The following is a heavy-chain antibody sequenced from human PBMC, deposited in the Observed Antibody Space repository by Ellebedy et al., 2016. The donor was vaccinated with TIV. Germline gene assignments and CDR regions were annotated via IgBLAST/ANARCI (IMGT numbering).Heavy chain of an antibody. CDR2: ITTDGSIT. CDR1: GFTFPKYW. CDR3: ARDGDDQVYLDT. J-gene: IGHJ5*02. V-gene: IGHV3-74*01. Sequence: PGGSLRLSCAASGFTFPKYWMHWVRKVPGKGLVWVSHITTDGSITTYADSVKGRFTISRDNAKNTLYLQMNSLTAEDTAVYYCARDGDDQVYLDTWGQGTLVTVS. D-gene: IGHD2-8*01.